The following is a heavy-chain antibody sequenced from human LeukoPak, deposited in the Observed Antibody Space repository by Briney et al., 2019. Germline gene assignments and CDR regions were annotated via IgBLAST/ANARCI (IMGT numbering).Heavy chain of an antibody. CDR3: AREKDSGSSYNWFDP. Sequence: GGSLRLSCAASGFTFDDYGMSWVRQAPGKGLEWVSGINWNGGSTGYADSVKGRFTISRDNAKNSLYLQMNSLRAEDTALYYCAREKDSGSSYNWFDPWGQGTLVTVSS. J-gene: IGHJ5*02. CDR2: INWNGGST. D-gene: IGHD1-26*01. V-gene: IGHV3-20*04. CDR1: GFTFDDYG.